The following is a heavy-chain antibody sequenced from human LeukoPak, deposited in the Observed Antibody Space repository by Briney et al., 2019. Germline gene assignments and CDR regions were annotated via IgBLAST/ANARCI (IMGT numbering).Heavy chain of an antibody. D-gene: IGHD3-16*02. CDR3: ARGDDYVWGSYRYFDY. Sequence: SVKVSCKASGGTFSSYAISWVRQAPGQGLEWMGGIIPIFGTANYAQKFQGRVTITADESTSTAYMELSSLRSVDTAVYYCARGDDYVWGSYRYFDYWGQGTLVTVSS. CDR2: IIPIFGTA. V-gene: IGHV1-69*01. CDR1: GGTFSSYA. J-gene: IGHJ4*02.